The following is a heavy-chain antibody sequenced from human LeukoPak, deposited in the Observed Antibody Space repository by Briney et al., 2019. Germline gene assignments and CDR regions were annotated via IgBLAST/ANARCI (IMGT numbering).Heavy chain of an antibody. CDR1: GFTFSSYG. CDR3: AKARSSGWPVTYYFDY. J-gene: IGHJ4*02. V-gene: IGHV3-33*06. CDR2: IWYDGSNK. D-gene: IGHD6-19*01. Sequence: PGGSLRLSCAASGFTFSSYGMHWVRQAPGKGLEWVAVIWYDGSNKYYADSVKGRFTISRDNSKNTLYLQMNSLRAEDTAVYYCAKARSSGWPVTYYFDYWGKGTLVTVSS.